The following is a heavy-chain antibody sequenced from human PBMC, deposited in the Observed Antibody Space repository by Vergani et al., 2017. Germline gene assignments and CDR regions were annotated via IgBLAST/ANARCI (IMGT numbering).Heavy chain of an antibody. J-gene: IGHJ4*02. CDR2: IYTSGST. CDR1: GGSISSGSYY. CDR3: ARHLELEFFDY. V-gene: IGHV4-61*02. D-gene: IGHD1-7*01. Sequence: QVQLQESGPGLVKPSQTLSLTCTVSGGSISSGSYYWSWIRQPAGKGLEWIGRIYTSGSTNYNPSLKSRVTISVDTSKNQFSLKLSSVTAADTAVYYCARHLELEFFDYWGQGTLVTVSS.